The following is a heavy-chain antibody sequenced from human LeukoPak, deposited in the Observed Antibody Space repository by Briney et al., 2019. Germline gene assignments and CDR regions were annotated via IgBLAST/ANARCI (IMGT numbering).Heavy chain of an antibody. D-gene: IGHD3-22*01. CDR3: ARGDRGGWYYDSSGYFNYFDY. CDR1: GYTFTSYG. Sequence: GASVKVSCKASGYTFTSYGISWVRQAPGQGLEWMGWISAYNGNTNYAPKLQGRVTMTTDTSTSTAYMELRSLRSDDTAVYYCARGDRGGWYYDSSGYFNYFDYWGQGTLVTVSS. J-gene: IGHJ4*02. CDR2: ISAYNGNT. V-gene: IGHV1-18*01.